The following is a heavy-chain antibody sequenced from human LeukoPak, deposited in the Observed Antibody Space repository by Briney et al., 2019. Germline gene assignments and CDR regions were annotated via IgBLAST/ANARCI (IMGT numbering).Heavy chain of an antibody. V-gene: IGHV4-34*01. D-gene: IGHD3-22*01. CDR2: INHSGST. J-gene: IGHJ4*02. CDR3: AWMRYYYDSTSLFDY. CDR1: GGSFSGYY. Sequence: SETLSLTCAVYGGSFSGYYWSWIRQPPGKGLEWIGEINHSGSTNYNPSLKSRVTISVDTSKNQFSLKLSSVTAADTAVYYCAWMRYYYDSTSLFDYWGQGTLVTVSS.